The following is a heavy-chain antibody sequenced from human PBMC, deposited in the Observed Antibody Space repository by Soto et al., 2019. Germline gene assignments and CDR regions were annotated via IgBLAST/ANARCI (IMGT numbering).Heavy chain of an antibody. J-gene: IGHJ6*02. Sequence: ASVKVCCKASGYTFTSYGISWVRQAPGQGLEWMGCISAYSFNTKYAQKFQGRLTMTTDTSTNTAYMELRSLRSDDTAVYYCARDRTTFGVVIKNYYYGMDVWGQGTTVTVSS. D-gene: IGHD3-3*01. CDR3: ARDRTTFGVVIKNYYYGMDV. V-gene: IGHV1-18*01. CDR2: ISAYSFNT. CDR1: GYTFTSYG.